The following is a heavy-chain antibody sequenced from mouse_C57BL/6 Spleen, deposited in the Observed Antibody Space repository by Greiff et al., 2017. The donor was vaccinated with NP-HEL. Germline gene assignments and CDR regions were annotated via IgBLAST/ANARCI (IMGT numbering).Heavy chain of an antibody. Sequence: VQLQQSGAELARPGASVKMSCKASGYTFTSYTMHWVKQRPGQGLEWIGYINPSSGYTKYNQKFKDKATLTADKSSSTAYMQLSSLTSEDSAVYYCARELRGFNAMDYWGQGTSGTVSS. V-gene: IGHV1-4*01. D-gene: IGHD1-1*01. CDR1: GYTFTSYT. CDR2: INPSSGYT. CDR3: ARELRGFNAMDY. J-gene: IGHJ4*01.